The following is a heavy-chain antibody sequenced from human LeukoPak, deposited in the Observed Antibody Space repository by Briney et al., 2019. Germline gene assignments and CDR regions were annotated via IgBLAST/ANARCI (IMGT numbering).Heavy chain of an antibody. CDR1: GGTFGVNA. J-gene: IGHJ4*02. D-gene: IGHD1-14*01. CDR3: ARDGVRYMGLRLDY. CDR2: IIPIFPKS. Sequence: ASVKVSCKASGGTFGVNAIHWVRQAPGQELEWMGDIIPIFPKSNYAQKFQGRVTFTADESTSTAYMEMSSLTSEDTAVYYCARDGVRYMGLRLDYWGQGTLVIVSS. V-gene: IGHV1-69*13.